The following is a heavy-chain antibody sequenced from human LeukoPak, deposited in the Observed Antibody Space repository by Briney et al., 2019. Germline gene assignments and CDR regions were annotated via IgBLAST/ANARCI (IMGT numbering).Heavy chain of an antibody. CDR2: IYYTGST. CDR3: ARLDELLAFDY. V-gene: IGHV4-59*08. J-gene: IGHJ4*02. Sequence: SETLSLTCTVSGGSISRYYWSWSRQPPGKGLEWIGYIYYTGSTNYSPSLKSRVIISVDTSKNQFSLKLSSVTAADTAVYYCARLDELLAFDYWGQGTLVTVSS. D-gene: IGHD2-15*01. CDR1: GGSISRYY.